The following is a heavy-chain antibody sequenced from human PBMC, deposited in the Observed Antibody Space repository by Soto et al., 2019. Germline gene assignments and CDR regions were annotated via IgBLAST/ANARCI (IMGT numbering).Heavy chain of an antibody. J-gene: IGHJ6*02. Sequence: SETLSLTCAVYGGSFSGYYWSWIRQPPGKGLEWIGEINHSGSTNYNPSLKSRVTISVDTSKNQFSLKLSSVTAADTAVYYCARVGRGYGSGAPIPPAGGMDVWGQGTTVTVSS. D-gene: IGHD3-10*01. CDR3: ARVGRGYGSGAPIPPAGGMDV. CDR2: INHSGST. CDR1: GGSFSGYY. V-gene: IGHV4-34*01.